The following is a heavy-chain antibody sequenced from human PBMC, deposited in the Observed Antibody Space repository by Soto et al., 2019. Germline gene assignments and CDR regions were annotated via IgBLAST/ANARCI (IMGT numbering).Heavy chain of an antibody. Sequence: SETLALTCTVSGGCISSYYWSWIRQPPGKGLEWIGYIYYSGSTNYNPSLKSRVTISVDTSKNQFSLKLSSATAADTAVYYCARDKYYFDYWGQRTLVTVSS. CDR2: IYYSGST. J-gene: IGHJ4*02. CDR1: GGCISSYY. CDR3: ARDKYYFDY. V-gene: IGHV4-59*01.